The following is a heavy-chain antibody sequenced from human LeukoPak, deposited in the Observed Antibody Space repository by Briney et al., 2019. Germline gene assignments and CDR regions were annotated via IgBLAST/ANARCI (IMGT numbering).Heavy chain of an antibody. CDR1: GFTFSNAW. V-gene: IGHV3-30*02. CDR2: IRYDGSNK. D-gene: IGHD3-9*01. Sequence: GGSLRLSCAASGFTFSNAWMSWVRQAPGKGLEWVAFIRYDGSNKYYADSVKGRFTISRDNSKNTLYLQMNSLRAEDTAVYYCAKDAPLRYFDWLYTFDYWGQGTLVTVSS. J-gene: IGHJ4*02. CDR3: AKDAPLRYFDWLYTFDY.